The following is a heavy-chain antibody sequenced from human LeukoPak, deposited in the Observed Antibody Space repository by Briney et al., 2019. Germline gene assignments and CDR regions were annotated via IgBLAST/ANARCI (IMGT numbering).Heavy chain of an antibody. CDR3: ARVAFWSGYY. D-gene: IGHD3-3*01. J-gene: IGHJ4*02. V-gene: IGHV4-38-2*02. CDR1: GYSISSGYY. Sequence: SETLSLTCTVSGYSISSGYYWGWIRQPPGKGLGWIGSIYHSGGTYYNPSLKSRVTISVDTSKNQFSLKLSSVTAADTAVYYCARVAFWSGYYWGQGTLVTVSS. CDR2: IYHSGGT.